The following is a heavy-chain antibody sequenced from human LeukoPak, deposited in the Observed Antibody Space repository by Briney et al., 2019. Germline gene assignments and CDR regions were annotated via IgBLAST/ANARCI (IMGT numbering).Heavy chain of an antibody. D-gene: IGHD5-18*01. J-gene: IGHJ4*02. CDR2: IKHDGSED. V-gene: IGHV3-7*01. Sequence: GGSLRLSCAASGFTFSNYWMTWVRQAPGKGLEWVANIKHDGSEDYYLDSVKGRFTISRDNAKSSMWLQMNSLRAEDTAVYYCARHLSGITGYTYGRGIDYWGQGTLVTVSS. CDR1: GFTFSNYW. CDR3: ARHLSGITGYTYGRGIDY.